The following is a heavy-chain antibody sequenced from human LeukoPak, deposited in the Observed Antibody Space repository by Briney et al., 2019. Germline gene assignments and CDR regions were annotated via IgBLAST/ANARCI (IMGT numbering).Heavy chain of an antibody. D-gene: IGHD3-10*01. V-gene: IGHV3-23*01. CDR2: ISGGSRNT. J-gene: IGHJ5*02. CDR3: ATGRGSGNYNLFDP. CDR1: GLTFNIYA. Sequence: GGSLRLSCAASGLTFNIYAMNWVRQAPGKGLEWVSVISGGSRNTYYADSVKGRFTISRDNSRNTLYLQMTSLRDDDTAVYYCATGRGSGNYNLFDPWGQGTLVTVSS.